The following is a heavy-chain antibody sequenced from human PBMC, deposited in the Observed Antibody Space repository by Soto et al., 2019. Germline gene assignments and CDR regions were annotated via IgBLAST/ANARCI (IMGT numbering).Heavy chain of an antibody. CDR1: GYTFTSYD. V-gene: IGHV1-8*01. CDR3: AREWSYSSTFDY. Sequence: QVQLVQSGAEVKKPGASVKVSCKASGYTFTSYDINWVRQTSGQGLEWMGWMNPNSGNTGYAQKFQGRVTMTRNTSISTAYMALSSLRSEDTAVYYCAREWSYSSTFDYWGQGTLVTVSS. D-gene: IGHD4-4*01. CDR2: MNPNSGNT. J-gene: IGHJ4*02.